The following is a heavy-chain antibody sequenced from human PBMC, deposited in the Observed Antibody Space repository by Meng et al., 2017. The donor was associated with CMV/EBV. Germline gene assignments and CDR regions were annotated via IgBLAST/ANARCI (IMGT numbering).Heavy chain of an antibody. Sequence: SETLSLTCAISGDSVSSNSAAWNWIRQSPSRGLEWLGRTYYRSKWYNDYAVSVKSRITINPDTSKNQFSLKLSSVTAADTAVYYCARGGINHRVVVVPAAIWGGGYGMDVWGQGTTVTVSS. CDR1: GDSVSSNSAA. J-gene: IGHJ6*02. CDR3: ARGGINHRVVVVPAAIWGGGYGMDV. CDR2: TYYRSKWYN. V-gene: IGHV6-1*01. D-gene: IGHD2-2*01.